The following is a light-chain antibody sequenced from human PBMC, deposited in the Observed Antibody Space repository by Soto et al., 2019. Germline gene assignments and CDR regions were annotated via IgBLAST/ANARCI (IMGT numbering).Light chain of an antibody. V-gene: IGLV2-14*01. J-gene: IGLJ2*01. CDR3: SSYTSRSTVV. CDR2: EVS. CDR1: SSDVGGYDF. Sequence: QSALTQPASVSGSPGQSITISCTGTSSDVGGYDFVSWYQQHPGKAPKLMIYEVSNWPSGVSNRFSGSKSGNTASLTISGLQAEDEADYYCSSYTSRSTVVFGGGTQLTVL.